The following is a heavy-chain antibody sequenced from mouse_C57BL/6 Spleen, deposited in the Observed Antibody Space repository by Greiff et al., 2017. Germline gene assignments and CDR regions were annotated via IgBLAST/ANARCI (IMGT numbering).Heavy chain of an antibody. CDR3: ARVWLLRYYFDY. J-gene: IGHJ2*01. CDR2: ISYDGSN. Sequence: EVQLVESGPGLVKPSQSLSLTCSVTGYSITSGYYWNWIRQFPGNKLEWMGYISYDGSNNYNPSLKNRISITRDTSKNQFFLKLNSVTTEDTATYYCARVWLLRYYFDYWGQGTTLTVSS. V-gene: IGHV3-6*01. CDR1: GYSITSGYY. D-gene: IGHD2-3*01.